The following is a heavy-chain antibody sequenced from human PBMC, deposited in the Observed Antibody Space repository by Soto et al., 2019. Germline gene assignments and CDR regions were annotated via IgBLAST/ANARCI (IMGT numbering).Heavy chain of an antibody. D-gene: IGHD2-15*01. CDR3: ARDLEVVAAHNDY. V-gene: IGHV3-7*01. Sequence: PGGSLRLSCAASGFPFSSYWMSWVRQAPGKGLEWVANIKQDGSEKYYVDSVKGRFTISRDNAKNSLYLQMNSLRAEDTAVYYCARDLEVVAAHNDYWGQETLVTVSS. CDR2: IKQDGSEK. J-gene: IGHJ4*02. CDR1: GFPFSSYW.